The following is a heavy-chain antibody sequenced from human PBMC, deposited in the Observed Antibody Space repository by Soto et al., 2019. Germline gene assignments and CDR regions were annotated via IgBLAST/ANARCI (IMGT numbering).Heavy chain of an antibody. V-gene: IGHV4-31*03. J-gene: IGHJ4*02. CDR3: ARRYSSGFDD. Sequence: SETLSLTCTVSGGSISSGGYYWSWIRQHPGKGLEWIGYIYYSGSTYYNPSLKSRVTISVDTSKNQFSLKLSSVTAADTAVYYCARRYSSGFDDWGQGTPVTVSS. D-gene: IGHD6-19*01. CDR1: GGSISSGGYY. CDR2: IYYSGST.